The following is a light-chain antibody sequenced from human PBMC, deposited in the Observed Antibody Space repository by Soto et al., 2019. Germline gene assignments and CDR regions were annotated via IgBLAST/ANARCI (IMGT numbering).Light chain of an antibody. J-gene: IGKJ4*01. Sequence: FMMTQSPDSLAVSLGERATINCKSSQSVLSNNQNYLAWVQQRPGQPPRLLIYWASTRQSGVPDRFSGSGSGTDFTLTISSLQAEDVAVYYCQQYHSDPLTFGGGTKVEIK. V-gene: IGKV4-1*01. CDR2: WAS. CDR3: QQYHSDPLT. CDR1: QSVLSNNQNY.